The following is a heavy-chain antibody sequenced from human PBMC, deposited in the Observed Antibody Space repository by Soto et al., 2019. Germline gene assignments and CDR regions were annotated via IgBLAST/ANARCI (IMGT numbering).Heavy chain of an antibody. CDR2: ISYDGSNK. J-gene: IGHJ6*03. Sequence: QVQLVESGGGVVQPGRSLRLSCAASGFTFSSYGMHWVRQAPGKGLEWVAVISYDGSNKYYADSVKGRFTISRGNSKNSLYLQMNSLRAEDTAVYYCAKDHGSPRASMVVAVIIGYLDVWGKGTTVTVSS. CDR3: AKDHGSPRASMVVAVIIGYLDV. CDR1: GFTFSSYG. V-gene: IGHV3-30*18. D-gene: IGHD2-15*01.